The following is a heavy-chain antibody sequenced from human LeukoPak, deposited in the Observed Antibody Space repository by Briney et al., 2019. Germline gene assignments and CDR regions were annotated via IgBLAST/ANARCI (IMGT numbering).Heavy chain of an antibody. CDR3: ARGYCSGGSCPYYYYYGMDV. J-gene: IGHJ6*02. D-gene: IGHD2-15*01. CDR1: GFTFSTYG. Sequence: GGSLRLSCAASGFTFSTYGMHWVRQAPGKGLEWVAVISYDGSNKYYADPVKGRFTISRDNSKNTLYLQMNSLRAEDTAVYYCARGYCSGGSCPYYYYYGMDVWGQGTTVTVSS. CDR2: ISYDGSNK. V-gene: IGHV3-30*03.